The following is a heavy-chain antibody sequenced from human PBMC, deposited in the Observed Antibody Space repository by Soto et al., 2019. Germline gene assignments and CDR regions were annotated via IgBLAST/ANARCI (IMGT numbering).Heavy chain of an antibody. V-gene: IGHV6-1*01. D-gene: IGHD6-19*01. CDR3: ARLEPGASGGGGDY. CDR1: GDSVSSNSAA. Sequence: PSQTLSLTCAISGDSVSSNSAAWNWIRQSPSRGLEWLGRTYYRSKWYNDYAVSVRSRITINPDTSKNHFSLQLNSVTPEDTAVYYCARLEPGASGGGGDYWGQGTLVTVSS. J-gene: IGHJ4*02. CDR2: TYYRSKWYN.